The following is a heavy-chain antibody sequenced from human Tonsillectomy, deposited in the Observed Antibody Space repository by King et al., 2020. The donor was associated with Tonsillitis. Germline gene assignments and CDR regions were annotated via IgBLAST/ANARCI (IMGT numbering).Heavy chain of an antibody. CDR1: GFTFSSYS. V-gene: IGHV3-21*01. J-gene: IGHJ5*02. Sequence: VQLVESGGGLVKPGGSLRLSCAASGFTFSSYSMNWVRQAPGKGLEWVSSISSSSSYIYYADSVKGRFTISRDNAKNSLYLQMNSLRAEDTAVYYCARDPVYYGSGSSSHNWFDPWGQGTLVTVSS. CDR2: ISSSSSYI. CDR3: ARDPVYYGSGSSSHNWFDP. D-gene: IGHD3-10*01.